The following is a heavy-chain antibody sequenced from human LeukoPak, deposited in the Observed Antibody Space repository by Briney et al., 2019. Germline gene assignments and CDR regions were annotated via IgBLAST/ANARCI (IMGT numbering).Heavy chain of an antibody. CDR2: ISGSGSST. D-gene: IGHD3/OR15-3a*01. V-gene: IGHV3-23*01. J-gene: IGHJ4*02. CDR3: AKDRQYDLGSSGIFDY. CDR1: GFTLSIYD. Sequence: GGSLRLSCAASGFTLSIYDMSWVRQAPGKGLEWVSTISGSGSSTKYADSVKGRFTVSRDNSKNTLYLQMNSLTAEDTAVYYCAKDRQYDLGSSGIFDYWGQGTLVTVSS.